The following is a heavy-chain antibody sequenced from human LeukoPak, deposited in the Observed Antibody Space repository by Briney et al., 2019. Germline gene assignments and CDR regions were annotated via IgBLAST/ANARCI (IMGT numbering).Heavy chain of an antibody. J-gene: IGHJ6*03. CDR1: GFTFSSYA. D-gene: IGHD3-3*01. V-gene: IGHV3-49*04. CDR2: IRSKAYGGTT. Sequence: GESLRLSCAASGFTFSSYAMSWVRQAPGKGLEWVGFIRSKAYGGTTEYAASVKGRFTISRDDSKSIAYLQMNSLKTEDTAVYYCTRATTGFWSGYYTSGYYYYYMDVWGKGTTVTVSS. CDR3: TRATTGFWSGYYTSGYYYYYMDV.